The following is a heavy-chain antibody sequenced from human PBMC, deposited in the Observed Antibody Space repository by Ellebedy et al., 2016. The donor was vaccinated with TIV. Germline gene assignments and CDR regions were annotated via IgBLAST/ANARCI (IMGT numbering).Heavy chain of an antibody. CDR3: ARGHGGYGY. CDR1: GGSISGYS. Sequence: MPSETLSLTCTVSGGSISGYSWSWIRPSPGKGLEWIGYMSYSGSANYNPSLKSRVTISVDTSKSQFSLRLSSVTAADTAVYYCARGHGGYGYWGQGTLVTVSS. J-gene: IGHJ4*02. D-gene: IGHD5-12*01. V-gene: IGHV4-59*01. CDR2: MSYSGSA.